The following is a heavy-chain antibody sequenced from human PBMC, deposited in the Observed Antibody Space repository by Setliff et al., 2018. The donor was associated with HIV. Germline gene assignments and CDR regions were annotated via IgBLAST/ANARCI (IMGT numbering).Heavy chain of an antibody. V-gene: IGHV4-4*07. CDR2: IYSSGST. Sequence: SETLSLTCTVSGGSLSIYYWSWIRQPAGKGLEWIGRIYSSGSTNYNPSLKSRLTMSVDTSKNQFSLKLNSVIAADTAVYYCARGRGIAARHFDYWGQGTLVTVSS. J-gene: IGHJ4*02. CDR3: ARGRGIAARHFDY. CDR1: GGSLSIYY. D-gene: IGHD6-6*01.